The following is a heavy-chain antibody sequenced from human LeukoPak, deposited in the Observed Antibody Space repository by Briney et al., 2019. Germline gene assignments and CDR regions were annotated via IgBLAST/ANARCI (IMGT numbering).Heavy chain of an antibody. Sequence: SETLSLTCTVSGGSMSGYYWSWIRQPPGKGLEWIGEINHSGSTNYNPSLKSRVTISVDASKNQFSLKLSSVTAADTAVYYCARGRTTSYYYGSAFVWYFDLWGRGTLVTVSS. D-gene: IGHD3-10*01. CDR2: INHSGST. CDR1: GGSMSGYY. V-gene: IGHV4-34*01. J-gene: IGHJ2*01. CDR3: ARGRTTSYYYGSAFVWYFDL.